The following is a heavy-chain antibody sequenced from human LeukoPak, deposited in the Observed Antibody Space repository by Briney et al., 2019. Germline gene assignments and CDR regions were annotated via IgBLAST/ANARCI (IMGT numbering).Heavy chain of an antibody. Sequence: SETLSLTCAVYGGSFSGYYWGWIRQPPGKGLEWIGSIYHSGSTYYNPSLKSRVTISVDTSKNQFSLKLSSVTAADTAVYYCARGISHYYYPDYWGQGTLVTVSS. V-gene: IGHV4-34*01. CDR1: GGSFSGYY. J-gene: IGHJ4*02. D-gene: IGHD3-10*01. CDR3: ARGISHYYYPDY. CDR2: IYHSGST.